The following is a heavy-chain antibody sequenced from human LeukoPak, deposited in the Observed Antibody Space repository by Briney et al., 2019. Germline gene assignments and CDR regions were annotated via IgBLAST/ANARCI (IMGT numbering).Heavy chain of an antibody. CDR1: GYTFTSYY. CDR3: ARVMDTGYGGKLLGYYYYMDV. D-gene: IGHD4/OR15-4a*01. V-gene: IGHV1-46*01. CDR2: INPSGGST. J-gene: IGHJ6*03. Sequence: ASVKVSCKASGYTFTSYYMHWVRQAPGQGLEWMGIINPSGGSTSYAQKLQGRVTMTTDTSTSTAYMELRSLRSDDTAVYYCARVMDTGYGGKLLGYYYYMDVWGKGTTVTVSS.